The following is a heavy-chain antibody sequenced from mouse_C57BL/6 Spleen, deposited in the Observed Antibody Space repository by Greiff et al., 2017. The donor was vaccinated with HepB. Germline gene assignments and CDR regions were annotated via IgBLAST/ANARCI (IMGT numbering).Heavy chain of an antibody. V-gene: IGHV14-1*01. Sequence: VQLQQPGAELVRPGASVKLSCTASGFNIKDYYMHWVKQRPEQGLEWIGRIDPEDGDTEYAPKFQGKATMTADTSSNTAYLQLSSLTSEDTAVYYCTTTDYYGSARVDYWGQGTTLTVSS. J-gene: IGHJ2*01. CDR2: IDPEDGDT. D-gene: IGHD1-1*01. CDR1: GFNIKDYY. CDR3: TTTDYYGSARVDY.